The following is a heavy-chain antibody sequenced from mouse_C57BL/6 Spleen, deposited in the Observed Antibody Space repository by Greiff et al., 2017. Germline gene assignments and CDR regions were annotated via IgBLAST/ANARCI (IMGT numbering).Heavy chain of an antibody. CDR3: TREGFGYWYFDV. CDR2: ISSGGDYI. J-gene: IGHJ1*03. V-gene: IGHV5-9-1*02. Sequence: EVKLVESGEGLVKPGGSLKLSCAASGFTFSSYAMSWVRQTPEKRLEWVAYISSGGDYIYYADPVKGRFTISRDNARNTLYLQMSSLKSEDTAMYYCTREGFGYWYFDVWGTGTTVTVSS. CDR1: GFTFSSYA.